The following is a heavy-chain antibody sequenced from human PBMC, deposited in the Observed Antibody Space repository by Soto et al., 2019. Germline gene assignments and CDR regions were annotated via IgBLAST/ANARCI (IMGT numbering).Heavy chain of an antibody. V-gene: IGHV3-53*01. CDR3: ARDRVESGYPEYFQH. D-gene: IGHD3-22*01. CDR1: EVTIRSNY. J-gene: IGHJ1*01. CDR2: IYSGGST. Sequence: GRPLRLPCTASEVTIRSNYMSWVRQAPGKGLEWVSVIYSGGSTYYADSVKGRFTISRDNSKNTLYLQMNSLRAEDTAVYYCARDRVESGYPEYFQHWGQGTLVTVSS.